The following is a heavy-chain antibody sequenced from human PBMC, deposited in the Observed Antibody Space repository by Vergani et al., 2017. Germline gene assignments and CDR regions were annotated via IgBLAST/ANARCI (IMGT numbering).Heavy chain of an antibody. J-gene: IGHJ6*03. CDR2: IYYSGST. CDR1: GGSISSYY. Sequence: QVQLQESGPGLVKPSETLSLTCTVSGGSISSYYWSWIRQPPGKGLEWIGYIYYSGSTNYNPSLKSRVTISVVTSKNQFSLKLSSVTAADTAVYYCARQSYDFWSGYYFYYYMDVWGKGTTVTVSS. D-gene: IGHD3-3*01. V-gene: IGHV4-59*08. CDR3: ARQSYDFWSGYYFYYYMDV.